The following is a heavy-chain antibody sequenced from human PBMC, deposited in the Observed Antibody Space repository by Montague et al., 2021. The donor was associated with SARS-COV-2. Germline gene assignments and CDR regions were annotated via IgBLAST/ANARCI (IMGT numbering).Heavy chain of an antibody. V-gene: IGHV4-59*01. CDR2: IYYSGST. CDR3: ARVSDFWSGYYTAVGAFDI. J-gene: IGHJ3*02. CDR1: GGSISSYY. Sequence: SETLSLTCTVSGGSISSYYWSWIRQPPGKGLEWIGYIYYSGSTNYKPSLKSRVTISVDTSKNQFSLKLSSVTAADTAVYYCARVSDFWSGYYTAVGAFDIWGQGTMVTVSS. D-gene: IGHD3-3*01.